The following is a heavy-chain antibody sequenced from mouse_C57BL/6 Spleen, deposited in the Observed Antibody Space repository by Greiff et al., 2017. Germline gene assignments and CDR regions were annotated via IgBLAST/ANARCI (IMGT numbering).Heavy chain of an antibody. CDR1: GYTFTSYA. Sequence: VQLQQSGPELVKPGASVKIPCKASGYTFTSYAMDWVKQSHGTSLEWIGDINPNNGGTIYNQKFKGKGTLTVDNSSSTAYMELRSLTSEDTAVYYCARGTYYYGSSSIYFYYGGQGTTLTASS. J-gene: IGHJ2*01. D-gene: IGHD1-1*01. CDR2: INPNNGGT. V-gene: IGHV1-18*01. CDR3: ARGTYYYGSSSIYFYY.